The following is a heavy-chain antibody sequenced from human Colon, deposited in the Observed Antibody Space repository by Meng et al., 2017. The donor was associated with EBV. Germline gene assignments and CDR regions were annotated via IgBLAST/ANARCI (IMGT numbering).Heavy chain of an antibody. CDR2: INAGNGNT. J-gene: IGHJ4*02. D-gene: IGHD3-22*01. CDR1: GYTLTSYA. Sequence: QAGCEVKKPGAALKVSCKASGYTLTSYAMHWVRQAPGQRLEWMGWINAGNGNTKYSQRFQGRVTITRDTSASTAYMELSSLRSEDTTVYYCARAGYDSSGYYPQPFDYWGQGTLVTVSS. V-gene: IGHV1-3*01. CDR3: ARAGYDSSGYYPQPFDY.